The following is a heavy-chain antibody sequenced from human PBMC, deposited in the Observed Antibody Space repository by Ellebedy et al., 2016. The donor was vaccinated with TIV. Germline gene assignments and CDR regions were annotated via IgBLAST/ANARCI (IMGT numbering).Heavy chain of an antibody. V-gene: IGHV3-23*01. CDR1: GFTFATYW. CDR3: AKNSVTLEPRGSDY. CDR2: ISDSGDKT. Sequence: GESLKISCEASGFTFATYWMNWVRQAPGKGLEWVSVISDSGDKTYYVDSVKGRFSISRDNSKNTLYLQMNSLRAEDTAVYYCAKNSVTLEPRGSDYWGQGILVTVSS. D-gene: IGHD4/OR15-4a*01. J-gene: IGHJ4*02.